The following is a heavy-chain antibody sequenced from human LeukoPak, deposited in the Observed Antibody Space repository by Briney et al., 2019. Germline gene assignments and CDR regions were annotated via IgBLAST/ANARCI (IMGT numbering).Heavy chain of an antibody. CDR1: GYTFTGYY. D-gene: IGHD6-19*01. Sequence: GASVKVSCKASGYTFTGYYMHWVRQAPGQGLEWMGWINPNSGGTNYAQKFQGRVTMTRDTSISTAYMELSRLRSDDTAVYYCARDRLAVAGPLLDYWGQGTLVTVSS. CDR2: INPNSGGT. CDR3: ARDRLAVAGPLLDY. V-gene: IGHV1-2*02. J-gene: IGHJ4*02.